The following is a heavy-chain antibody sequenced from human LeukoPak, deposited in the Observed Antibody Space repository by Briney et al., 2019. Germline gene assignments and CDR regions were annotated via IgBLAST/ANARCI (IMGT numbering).Heavy chain of an antibody. J-gene: IGHJ4*02. V-gene: IGHV1-18*01. CDR1: GYTFTSYG. Sequence: ASVKVSCKASGYTFTSYGISWVRQAAGQRLECMGWISAYNGNTNYALKLQGRVTMTTDTSTSTAYMELRSLRSDDTAVYYCARNRLAAASTLGPSAYWGQGTLVTVSS. CDR2: ISAYNGNT. CDR3: ARNRLAAASTLGPSAY. D-gene: IGHD6-13*01.